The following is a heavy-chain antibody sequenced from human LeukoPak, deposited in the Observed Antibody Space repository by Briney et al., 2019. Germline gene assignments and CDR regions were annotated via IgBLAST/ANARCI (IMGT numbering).Heavy chain of an antibody. Sequence: PSETLSLTCAVSGGSFCGYCVSWIRQPPGKELEWIGEIDHSGSTNYNPSLKSRVTISVDTSKNQFSLKLSSVTAADTAVYYCARGYYYYDSCGYVYWGQGTLVTVSS. D-gene: IGHD3-22*01. J-gene: IGHJ4*02. CDR1: GGSFCGYC. CDR2: IDHSGST. CDR3: ARGYYYYDSCGYVY. V-gene: IGHV4-34*01.